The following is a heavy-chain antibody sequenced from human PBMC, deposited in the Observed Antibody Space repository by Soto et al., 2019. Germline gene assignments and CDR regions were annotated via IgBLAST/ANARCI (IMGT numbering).Heavy chain of an antibody. CDR2: IYYSGTT. CDR1: GYSISSSNW. V-gene: IGHV4-28*01. J-gene: IGHJ4*02. D-gene: IGHD1-26*01. CDR3: ARREIQGPIDY. Sequence: SEALSLTCAVSGYSISSSNWWGWIRQPPGKGLEWIGYIYYSGTTYYNPSLKSRVTMSVDTSKNQFSLKLTSVTAVDTAVYYCARREIQGPIDYWGQGTLVTVSS.